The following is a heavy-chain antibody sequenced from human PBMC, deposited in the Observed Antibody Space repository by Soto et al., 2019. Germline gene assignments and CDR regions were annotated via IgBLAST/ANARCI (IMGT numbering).Heavy chain of an antibody. Sequence: QVQLVESGGGVVQPGKSLRLSCAASGFTFSDYGMHWVRQAPGKGPEWLAVISYDGTTQHYADSVKGRFTISRDDSMNTAYLQMNSLKTEDTAVYFCTRQTDAVQWLVVPTDYNFDYWGQGTLVTVSS. CDR1: GFTFSDYG. CDR3: TRQTDAVQWLVVPTDYNFDY. D-gene: IGHD6-19*01. CDR2: ISYDGTTQ. V-gene: IGHV3-30*03. J-gene: IGHJ4*02.